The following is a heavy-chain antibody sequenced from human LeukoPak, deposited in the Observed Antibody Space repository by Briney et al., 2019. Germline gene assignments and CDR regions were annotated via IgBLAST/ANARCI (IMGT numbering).Heavy chain of an antibody. J-gene: IGHJ4*02. V-gene: IGHV1-24*01. Sequence: ASVKVSCKVSGYTLTELSMHWVRQAPGKGLEWMGGFDPEDGETIYAQKFQGRATMTEDTSTDTAYMELSSLRSEDTAVYYCATDRPPVGDYVWGSYRYYFDYWGQGTLVTVSS. CDR2: FDPEDGET. CDR3: ATDRPPVGDYVWGSYRYYFDY. D-gene: IGHD3-16*02. CDR1: GYTLTELS.